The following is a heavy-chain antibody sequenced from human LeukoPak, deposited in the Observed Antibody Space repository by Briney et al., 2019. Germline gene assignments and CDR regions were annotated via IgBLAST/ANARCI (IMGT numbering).Heavy chain of an antibody. V-gene: IGHV3-23*01. Sequence: PGGSLRLSCGASGFTFSTYAMTWVRQAPGKGLEWVSGMVGSGDAFYADSVKGRFTISRDNSKNTVYLQMNSLRVEDTAVYYCAKDLHYNDGKWEFDPWRQGTLVTVSS. CDR2: MVGSGDA. D-gene: IGHD5-24*01. J-gene: IGHJ5*02. CDR1: GFTFSTYA. CDR3: AKDLHYNDGKWEFDP.